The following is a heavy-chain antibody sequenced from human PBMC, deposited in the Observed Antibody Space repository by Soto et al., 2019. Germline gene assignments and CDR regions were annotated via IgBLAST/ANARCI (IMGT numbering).Heavy chain of an antibody. Sequence: QPGGSLRLSCAASGFTFSSYGMHWVRQAPGKGLEWVAVIWYDGSNKYYADSVKGRFTISRDNSKNTLYLQMNSLRAEDTAVYYCARSYYYDSSGYYEDAFDIWGQGKMVTVSS. CDR3: ARSYYYDSSGYYEDAFDI. D-gene: IGHD3-22*01. CDR1: GFTFSSYG. J-gene: IGHJ3*02. CDR2: IWYDGSNK. V-gene: IGHV3-33*01.